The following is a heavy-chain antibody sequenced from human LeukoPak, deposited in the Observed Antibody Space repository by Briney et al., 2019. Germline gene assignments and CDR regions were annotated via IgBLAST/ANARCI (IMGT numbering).Heavy chain of an antibody. CDR3: ARGVASGAFDI. D-gene: IGHD5-12*01. Sequence: VKVSCKASGGTFSSYAISWVRQAPGQGLEWMGGIIPIFGTANYAQKLQGRVTITADESTSTAYMELSSLRSEDTAVYYCARGVASGAFDIWGQGTMVAVSS. CDR2: IIPIFGTA. V-gene: IGHV1-69*13. J-gene: IGHJ3*02. CDR1: GGTFSSYA.